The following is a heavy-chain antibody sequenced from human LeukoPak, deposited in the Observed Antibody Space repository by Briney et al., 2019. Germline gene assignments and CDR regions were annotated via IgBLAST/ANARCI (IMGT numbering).Heavy chain of an antibody. CDR2: FDPEDGES. J-gene: IGHJ4*02. D-gene: IGHD4-23*01. CDR1: GYTLTELS. V-gene: IGHV1-24*01. Sequence: ASVKVSCKVSGYTLTELSMHWVRQAPGKGLEWGGGFDPEDGESIYAQKFQGRVTMTEDTSTDTAYMELSSLRSEDTAVYYCATDLATVVIVTNYWGQGTLVTVSS. CDR3: ATDLATVVIVTNY.